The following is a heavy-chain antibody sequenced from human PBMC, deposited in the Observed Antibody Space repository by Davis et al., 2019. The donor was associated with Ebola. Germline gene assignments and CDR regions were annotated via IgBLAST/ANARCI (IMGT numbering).Heavy chain of an antibody. CDR2: INHSGST. CDR3: ARRYSGRYSYHCGMDV. D-gene: IGHD1-26*01. Sequence: SETLSLTCAGYGGSFSDYYWTWIRQPPGKGLEWIGEINHSGSTKYSPSLNRRVTISVDTSKNQFSLKLTSVTAADTAIYYCARRYSGRYSYHCGMDVWGKGTTVTVSS. CDR1: GGSFSDYY. V-gene: IGHV4-34*01. J-gene: IGHJ6*04.